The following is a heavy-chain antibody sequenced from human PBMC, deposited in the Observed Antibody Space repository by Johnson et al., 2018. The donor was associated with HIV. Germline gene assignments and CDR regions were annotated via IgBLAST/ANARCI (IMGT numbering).Heavy chain of an antibody. D-gene: IGHD3-22*01. J-gene: IGHJ3*02. V-gene: IGHV3-53*01. CDR2: LYISGKT. Sequence: VQLVESGGGLIQPGGSLRLSCAASGFTVSTYYMTWVRQASGKGLELVSLLYISGKTYYADSVKGRFTISRDYSKNRLYLQMNSLRAEDTAVYYCARDLHDSSGYYYEGDAFDIWGQGTMVTVSS. CDR1: GFTVSTYY. CDR3: ARDLHDSSGYYYEGDAFDI.